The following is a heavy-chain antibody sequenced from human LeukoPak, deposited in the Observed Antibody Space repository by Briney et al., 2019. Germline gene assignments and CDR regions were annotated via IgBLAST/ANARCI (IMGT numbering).Heavy chain of an antibody. CDR2: INPNSGGT. D-gene: IGHD3-10*01. Sequence: GASVKVSCKASGYTFTGYYVHWVRQAPGQGLEWMGWINPNSGGTNYAQKFQGRVTMTRDTSISTAYMELSRLRSDDTAVYYCARVWYYGSGSFSQSPNLYYFDYWGQGTLVTVSS. V-gene: IGHV1-2*02. J-gene: IGHJ4*02. CDR1: GYTFTGYY. CDR3: ARVWYYGSGSFSQSPNLYYFDY.